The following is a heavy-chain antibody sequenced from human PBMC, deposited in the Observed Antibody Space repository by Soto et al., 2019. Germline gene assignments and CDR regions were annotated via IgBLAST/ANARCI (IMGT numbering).Heavy chain of an antibody. J-gene: IGHJ3*01. V-gene: IGHV4-30-2*01. Sequence: SETLSLTCTVSGCSINSGDYNWSWIRQPSGKGLEWIGYMYQSGSTFYNPSLKSRVTISIDRSENRFSLDLNSVTAADTAVYYCARAKSWDAYDVWGQGTLVTVSS. CDR1: GCSINSGDYN. D-gene: IGHD3-10*01. CDR3: ARAKSWDAYDV. CDR2: MYQSGST.